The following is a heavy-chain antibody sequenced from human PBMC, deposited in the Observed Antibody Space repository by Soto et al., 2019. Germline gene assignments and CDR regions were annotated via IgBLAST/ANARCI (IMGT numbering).Heavy chain of an antibody. V-gene: IGHV3-11*01. CDR1: GFTFSNYY. J-gene: IGHJ4*02. CDR2: ISSTGRTI. Sequence: PGGSLRLSCGASGFTFSNYYMSWIRQAPGKGLEWVSYISSTGRTIYYADSVKGRFTVSRDNAQNSLSLKLNSLRVEDTAVYYCARSYSSGWEFDYWGQGTPVTVSS. D-gene: IGHD6-19*01. CDR3: ARSYSSGWEFDY.